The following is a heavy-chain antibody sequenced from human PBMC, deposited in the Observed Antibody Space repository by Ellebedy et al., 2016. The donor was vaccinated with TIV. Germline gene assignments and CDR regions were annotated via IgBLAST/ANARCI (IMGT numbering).Heavy chain of an antibody. J-gene: IGHJ3*02. D-gene: IGHD2-2*01. CDR3: ARDWDVGSTSPYDAFDI. CDR2: INSDGTST. V-gene: IGHV3-74*01. Sequence: GESLKISXAASGFTFNSYWMHWVRQAPGKGLVWVSRINSDGTSTTYADSVKGRFTISRDNAKNTLYLQMNSLRAEDTAVYYCARDWDVGSTSPYDAFDIWGHGTMVTVSS. CDR1: GFTFNSYW.